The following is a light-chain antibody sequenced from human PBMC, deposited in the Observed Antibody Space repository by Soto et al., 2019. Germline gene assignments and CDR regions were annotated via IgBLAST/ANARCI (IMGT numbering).Light chain of an antibody. CDR3: QQDNNWPPIT. V-gene: IGKV3-11*01. CDR2: DAS. J-gene: IGKJ5*01. CDR1: QSISSY. Sequence: EIVLTQSPATLSLSPGERATLSCRASQSISSYLAWYQQKPGQAPRLLIYDASNRATGIPARFSGSGSGTDSTLTISSLQSEDFAVYYCQQDNNWPPITFGQGTRLEIK.